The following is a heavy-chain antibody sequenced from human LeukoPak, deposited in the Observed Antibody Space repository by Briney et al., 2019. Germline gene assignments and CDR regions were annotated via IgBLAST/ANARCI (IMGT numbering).Heavy chain of an antibody. CDR3: ARDFRPRYCSSTSCYSFPYYMDV. Sequence: GGSLRLSCAASGFTFSSYAMSWVRQAPGKGLEWVSSISSSSSYIYYADSVKGRFTISRDNAKNSLYLQMNSLRAEDTAVYYCARDFRPRYCSSTSCYSFPYYMDVWGKGTTVTVSS. V-gene: IGHV3-21*01. CDR1: GFTFSSYA. D-gene: IGHD2-2*01. CDR2: ISSSSSYI. J-gene: IGHJ6*03.